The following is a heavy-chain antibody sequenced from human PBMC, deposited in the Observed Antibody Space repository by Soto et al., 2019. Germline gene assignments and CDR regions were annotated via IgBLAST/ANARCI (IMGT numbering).Heavy chain of an antibody. D-gene: IGHD3-3*01. J-gene: IGHJ4*02. CDR3: ARHPYYDFWSGYLTHFDY. CDR2: IYYSGST. Sequence: RLETLSLTCTVSGGSISSSSYYWGWIRQPPGKGLEWIGSIYYSGSTYYNPSLKSRVTISVDTSKNQFSLKLSSVTAADTAVYYCARHPYYDFWSGYLTHFDYWGQGTLVTVSS. CDR1: GGSISSSSYY. V-gene: IGHV4-39*01.